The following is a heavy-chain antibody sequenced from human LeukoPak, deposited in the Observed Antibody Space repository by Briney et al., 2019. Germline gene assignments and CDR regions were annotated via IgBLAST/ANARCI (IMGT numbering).Heavy chain of an antibody. Sequence: SETLSLTCTVSGGYIITSGHYWGWIRQPPGKGLEWIGSIYYTGVTSTNPFFRSRMSISVDTSKNQFSLNLTSVTAADAAVYYCARERSSSRGHSWFDPWGQGTLVTVSS. CDR3: ARERSSSRGHSWFDP. J-gene: IGHJ5*02. CDR2: IYYTGVT. V-gene: IGHV4-39*07. CDR1: GGYIITSGHY. D-gene: IGHD2-15*01.